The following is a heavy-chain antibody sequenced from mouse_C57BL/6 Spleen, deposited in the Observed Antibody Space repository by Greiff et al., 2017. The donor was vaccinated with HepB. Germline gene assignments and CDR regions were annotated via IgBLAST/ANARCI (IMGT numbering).Heavy chain of an antibody. J-gene: IGHJ1*03. D-gene: IGHD2-2*01. CDR3: ARNCYGYDEWYFDV. V-gene: IGHV1-52*01. CDR1: GYTFTSYW. CDR2: IDPSDSET. Sequence: VQLQQPGAELVRPGSSVKLSCKASGYTFTSYWMHWVKQRPIQGLEWIGNIDPSDSETHYNQKFKDKATLTVDKSSSTAYMQLSSLTSEDSAVYYCARNCYGYDEWYFDVWGTGTTVTVSS.